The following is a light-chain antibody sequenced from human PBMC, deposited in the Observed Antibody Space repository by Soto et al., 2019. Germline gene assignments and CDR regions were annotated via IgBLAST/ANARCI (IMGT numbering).Light chain of an antibody. CDR2: DAS. CDR3: QQYGRSPT. Sequence: EFVLTQSPGTLSLSPGERATLSCRASQTVRNNYLAWYQQKPGQAPRLLIYDASSRATGIPDRLSGSGSGTDFTLTISRLEPEDFVVYYCQQYGRSPTFGQGTKVDIK. CDR1: QTVRNNY. J-gene: IGKJ1*01. V-gene: IGKV3-20*01.